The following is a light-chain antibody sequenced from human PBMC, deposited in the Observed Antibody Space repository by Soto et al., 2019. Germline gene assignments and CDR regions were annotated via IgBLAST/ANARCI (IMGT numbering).Light chain of an antibody. J-gene: IGKJ1*01. CDR2: KSS. CDR3: QQYSSYWT. CDR1: QDLDKW. Sequence: ILMRQYLSSLSASVGDRVTITCRASQDLDKWLAWDQQKPGKAPNLLIYKSSTLREGVPSRFSGFGSGTEYILTISDLQPDDFGTYYCQQYSSYWTFGQGTMVEIK. V-gene: IGKV1-5*03.